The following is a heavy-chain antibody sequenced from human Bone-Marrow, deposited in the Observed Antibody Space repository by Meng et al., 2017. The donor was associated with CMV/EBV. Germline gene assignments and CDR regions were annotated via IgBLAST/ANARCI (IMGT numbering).Heavy chain of an antibody. CDR1: GFTFDDYA. V-gene: IGHV3-9*01. CDR2: ISWNSGSI. CDR3: ARRYCSSTSCQWDDAFDI. Sequence: SLKISCAASGFTFDDYAMHWVRQAPGKGLEWVSGISWNSGSIGYADSVKGRFTISRDNAKNSLYLQMNSLRAEDTAVYYCARRYCSSTSCQWDDAFDIWGQGTMVTVSS. J-gene: IGHJ3*02. D-gene: IGHD2-2*01.